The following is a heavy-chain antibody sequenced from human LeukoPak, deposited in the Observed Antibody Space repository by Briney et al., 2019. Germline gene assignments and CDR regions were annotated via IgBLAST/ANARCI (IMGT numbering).Heavy chain of an antibody. CDR3: ARSGYCSSNSCYWDANWFDP. V-gene: IGHV1-2*02. CDR2: INPNSGGT. J-gene: IGHJ5*02. Sequence: ASVKVSCKASGYTFTGYYMHWVRQAPGQGLEWMGWINPNSGGTNYAQKFQGRVTMTRDTSISTAYMELSSLRSDDTAVYYCARSGYCSSNSCYWDANWFDPWGQGTLVTVS. CDR1: GYTFTGYY. D-gene: IGHD2-2*03.